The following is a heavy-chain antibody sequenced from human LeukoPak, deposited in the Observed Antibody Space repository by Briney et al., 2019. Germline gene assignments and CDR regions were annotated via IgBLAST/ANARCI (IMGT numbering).Heavy chain of an antibody. D-gene: IGHD3-3*01. CDR3: AKRNYDFWRTYYSGYYFDY. V-gene: IGHV3-23*01. CDR2: ISGSGPTT. J-gene: IGHJ4*02. CDR1: GFTFSSYA. Sequence: PGGSLRLSCAASGFTFSSYAMSWVRQAPGKGLEWVSAISGSGPTTYYADSVKGRFTISRDNSKNTLYLQMNSLRAEDTAVYYCAKRNYDFWRTYYSGYYFDYWGQGTLVTVSS.